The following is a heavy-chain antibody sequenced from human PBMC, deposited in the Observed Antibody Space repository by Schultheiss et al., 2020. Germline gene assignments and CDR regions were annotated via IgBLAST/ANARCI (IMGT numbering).Heavy chain of an antibody. CDR1: GFTFSSYG. V-gene: IGHV3-30*18. Sequence: GESLKISCAASGFTFSSYGMHWVRQAPGKGLEWVAVISYDGSNKYYADSVKGRFTISRDNFKNMVYLQMNSLRAEDTAIYYCAKEKDYYSGMDVWGQGTTVTVYS. CDR2: ISYDGSNK. CDR3: AKEKDYYSGMDV. J-gene: IGHJ6*02.